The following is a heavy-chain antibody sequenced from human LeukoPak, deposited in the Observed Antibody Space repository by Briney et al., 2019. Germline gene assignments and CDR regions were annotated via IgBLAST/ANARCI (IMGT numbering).Heavy chain of an antibody. CDR2: IYYSGST. J-gene: IGHJ4*02. Sequence: KPSETLSLTCAVSGGSISSSSYYWGWIRQPPGKGLEWIGSIYYSGSTYYNPSLKSRVTISVDTSKNQFSLKLSSVTAADTAVYYCARERGHSRKTGDYFDYWGQGTLVTVSS. CDR1: GGSISSSSYY. CDR3: ARERGHSRKTGDYFDY. D-gene: IGHD7-27*01. V-gene: IGHV4-39*07.